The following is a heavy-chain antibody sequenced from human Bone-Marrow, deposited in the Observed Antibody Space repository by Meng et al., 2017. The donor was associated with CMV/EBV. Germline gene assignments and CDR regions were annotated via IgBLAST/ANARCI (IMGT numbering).Heavy chain of an antibody. J-gene: IGHJ5*02. V-gene: IGHV3-30*19. D-gene: IGHD5-12*01. CDR1: CTCGSYG. CDR2: ISNEGSNK. CDR3: ARGGYSGYDFVNWFDP. Sequence: CTCGSYGMQRVRQARGEGVEWVAVISNEGSNKYYADSVKGRFTIYRDNSKNTLYLQMNSLRVEDTAVYYCARGGYSGYDFVNWFDPWGQGTLVTVSS.